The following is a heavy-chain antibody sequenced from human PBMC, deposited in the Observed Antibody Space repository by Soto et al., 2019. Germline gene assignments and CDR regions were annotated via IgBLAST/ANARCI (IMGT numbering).Heavy chain of an antibody. CDR2: ISGSGGST. V-gene: IGHV3-23*01. CDR3: AKDNYIWGSYRYYFDY. D-gene: IGHD3-16*02. CDR1: GFTFSSYA. Sequence: EVQLLESGGGLVQPGGSLRLSCAASGFTFSSYARSWVRQAPGKGLEWVSAISGSGGSTYYADSVKGRFTISRDNSKNTLYLQMNSLRAEDTAVYYCAKDNYIWGSYRYYFDYWGQGTLVTVSS. J-gene: IGHJ4*02.